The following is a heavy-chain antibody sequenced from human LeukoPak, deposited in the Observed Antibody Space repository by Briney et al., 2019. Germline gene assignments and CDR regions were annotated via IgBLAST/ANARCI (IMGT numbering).Heavy chain of an antibody. CDR1: GFTFSSYW. D-gene: IGHD6-13*01. Sequence: GGSLRLSCAASGFTFSSYWMHWVRQAPGKGLVWVSRINSDGSSTSYADSVRGRFTISRDNAENTLFLQMNSLRAEDTAVYYCVGSRSRNWLDPWGQGTLVTVSS. J-gene: IGHJ5*02. CDR2: INSDGSST. CDR3: VGSRSRNWLDP. V-gene: IGHV3-74*01.